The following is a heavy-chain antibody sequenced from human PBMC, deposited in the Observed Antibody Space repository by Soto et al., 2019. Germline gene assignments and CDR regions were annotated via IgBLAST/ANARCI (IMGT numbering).Heavy chain of an antibody. V-gene: IGHV4-34*01. CDR3: ARLWSSNEGSS. CDR2: INHSGGT. J-gene: IGHJ4*02. D-gene: IGHD1-26*01. CDR1: GGSFRGYY. Sequence: ERLCRACTVHGGSFRGYYWSWIRQPPGKGLEWIGEINHSGGTNYNPSLKSRVSISVDASKNQFSLQLTSVTAADTAVYYCARLWSSNEGSSWGQGTLVTVYS.